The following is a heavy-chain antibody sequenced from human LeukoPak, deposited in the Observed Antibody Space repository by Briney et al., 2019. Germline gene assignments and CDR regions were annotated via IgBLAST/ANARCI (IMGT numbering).Heavy chain of an antibody. CDR1: GYNFTSYG. CDR3: ARDHPSPDTYSRDGDCYLGY. V-gene: IGHV1-18*01. D-gene: IGHD2-21*02. Sequence: GASVKVSCKASGYNFTSYGISWVRQAPGQGLEWMGWISIYNGNTNYAQRFQGRVTMTTDASTSTAYMELRSLTSDDTAVYYCARDHPSPDTYSRDGDCYLGYWGQGTLVTVSS. CDR2: ISIYNGNT. J-gene: IGHJ4*02.